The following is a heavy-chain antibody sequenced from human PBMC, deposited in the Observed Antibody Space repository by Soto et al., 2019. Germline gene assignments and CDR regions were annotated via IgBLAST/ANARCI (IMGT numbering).Heavy chain of an antibody. Sequence: QVQLVQSGAEVKKPGSSVKVSCKASGGTFSSYAISWVRQAPGQGLEWMGGIIPIFGTANYAQKFQGRVTITAEESTSTAYRELGSLRSEDTAVYYGARGAYCAGDCSGESYRGGDNWFDPWGQGTLVTVSS. CDR1: GGTFSSYA. CDR2: IIPIFGTA. D-gene: IGHD2-21*02. J-gene: IGHJ5*02. V-gene: IGHV1-69*01. CDR3: ARGAYCAGDCSGESYRGGDNWFDP.